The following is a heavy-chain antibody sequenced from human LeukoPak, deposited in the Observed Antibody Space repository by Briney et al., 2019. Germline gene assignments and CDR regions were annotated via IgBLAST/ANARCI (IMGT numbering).Heavy chain of an antibody. CDR2: MNPNSGNT. CDR3: ARGSYCSSTCCYYWFDP. J-gene: IGHJ5*02. CDR1: GYTFTSYD. Sequence: ASVKVSCKASGYTFTSYDINWVRQATGQGLEWMGWMNPNSGNTGYAQKFQGRVTMTRNTSISTAYMELSSLRSEDTAVYYCARGSYCSSTCCYYWFDPWGQGTLVTVSS. V-gene: IGHV1-8*01. D-gene: IGHD2-2*01.